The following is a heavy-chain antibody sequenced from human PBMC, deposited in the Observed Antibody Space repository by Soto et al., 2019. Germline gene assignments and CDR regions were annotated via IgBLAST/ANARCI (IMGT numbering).Heavy chain of an antibody. D-gene: IGHD5-18*01. CDR2: ISAYNGNT. V-gene: IGHV1-18*01. CDR1: GYTFSSYG. Sequence: GASRKVSCKGSGYTFSSYGISWGRQAPGQGLEWMGWISAYNGNTNYAQKLQGRVTMTTDTSTSTAYMELRSLRSDDTAVYYCARVGRGYSYGTHFDYWGQGTLVTVSS. CDR3: ARVGRGYSYGTHFDY. J-gene: IGHJ4*02.